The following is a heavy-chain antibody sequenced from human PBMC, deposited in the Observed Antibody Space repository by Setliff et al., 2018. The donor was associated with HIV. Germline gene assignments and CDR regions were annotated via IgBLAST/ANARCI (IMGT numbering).Heavy chain of an antibody. CDR2: IYSSGST. CDR3: AKQYCGGDCYSDSYYYMDV. CDR1: GGSISSGHYY. J-gene: IGHJ6*03. Sequence: SETLSLTCTVSGGSISSGHYYWSWIWQPAGKGLEWIGHIYSSGSTNYNPSLKSRVTISVDTSRNQFSLKLSSVTAADTAVYYCAKQYCGGDCYSDSYYYMDVWGKGTTVTVSS. D-gene: IGHD2-21*01. V-gene: IGHV4-61*09.